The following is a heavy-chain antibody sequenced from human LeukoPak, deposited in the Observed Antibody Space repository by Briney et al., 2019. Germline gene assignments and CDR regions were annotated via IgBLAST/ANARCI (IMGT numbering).Heavy chain of an antibody. CDR2: IYPGDSDT. CDR3: ARLLVVDGYNWFDP. J-gene: IGHJ5*02. V-gene: IGHV5-51*01. Sequence: GESLKISCEGSGYSFNSYWIGWVRQMPGKGLEWMGIIYPGDSDTRYSPSFQGQVTISADKSISTAYLQWSSLKASDTAMYYCARLLVVDGYNWFDPWGQGTLVTVSP. CDR1: GYSFNSYW. D-gene: IGHD3-22*01.